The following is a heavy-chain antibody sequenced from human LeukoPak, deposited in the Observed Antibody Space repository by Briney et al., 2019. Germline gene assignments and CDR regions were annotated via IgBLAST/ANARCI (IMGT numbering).Heavy chain of an antibody. CDR2: IKQDGSEK. Sequence: GGSLRLSCAASGFTFSDYYMSWIRQAPGKGLEWVANIKQDGSEKYYVDSVKGRFTNSRDNAKNSLYLQMNSLRAEDTAVYYCARVRVWYFDLWGRGTLVTVSS. CDR1: GFTFSDYY. J-gene: IGHJ2*01. CDR3: ARVRVWYFDL. V-gene: IGHV3-7*03.